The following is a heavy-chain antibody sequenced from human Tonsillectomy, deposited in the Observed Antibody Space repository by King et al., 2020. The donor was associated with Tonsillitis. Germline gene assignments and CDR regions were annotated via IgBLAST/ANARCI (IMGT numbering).Heavy chain of an antibody. D-gene: IGHD3-22*01. CDR1: GGAISSYY. J-gene: IGHJ4*02. V-gene: IGHV4-4*07. CDR3: ARATSFSGSSGSPVYYFDY. Sequence: QLQESGPGLVKPSETLSLTCTVSGGAISSYYWSWSRQPAGKGLEWIGRIYTSGSTNYNPSLKSRVTMSVDTSKNQFSLKLSSVTAADTAVYYCARATSFSGSSGSPVYYFDYWGQGTLVTVSS. CDR2: IYTSGST.